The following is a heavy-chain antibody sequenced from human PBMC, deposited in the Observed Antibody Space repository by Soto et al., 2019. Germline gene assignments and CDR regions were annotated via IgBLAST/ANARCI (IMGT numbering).Heavy chain of an antibody. J-gene: IGHJ4*02. CDR1: GGSISSYY. Sequence: LSLTCTVSGGSISSYYWSWIRQPPGKGLEWIGYIYYSGSTNYNPSLKSRVTISVDTSKNQFSLKLSSVTAADTAVYYCASARIEGNYFDYWGQGTLVTVSS. CDR2: IYYSGST. CDR3: ASARIEGNYFDY. V-gene: IGHV4-59*01. D-gene: IGHD1-26*01.